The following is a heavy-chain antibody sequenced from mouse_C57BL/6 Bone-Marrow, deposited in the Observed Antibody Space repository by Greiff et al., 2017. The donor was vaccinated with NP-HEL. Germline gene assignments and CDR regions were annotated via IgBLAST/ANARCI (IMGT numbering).Heavy chain of an antibody. CDR3: ARSDYDFDFEC. J-gene: IGHJ2*01. CDR2: ITYAGSN. Sequence: ESGPGLVKPSQSLSLICSVTGYSITSGYYWHWIRQFPGNNLEWMGYITYAGSNNYNPSLKNRISISRDTSKNQVFLKLNSVTTDDTATYCCARSDYDFDFECWGQGTALTVSS. V-gene: IGHV3-6*01. CDR1: GYSITSGYY. D-gene: IGHD2-4*01.